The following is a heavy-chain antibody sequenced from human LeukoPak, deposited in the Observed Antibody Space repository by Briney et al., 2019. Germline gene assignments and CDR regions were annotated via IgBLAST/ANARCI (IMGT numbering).Heavy chain of an antibody. CDR2: IYHSGST. D-gene: IGHD4-11*01. Sequence: SETLSLTCTVSGGSISSGDYYWSWIRQPPGKGLEWIGYIYHSGSTYYNPSLKSRVTISVDRSKNQFSLKLSSVTAADTAVYYCARAGLPPGKEFDPWGQGTLVTVSS. CDR1: GGSISSGDYY. CDR3: ARAGLPPGKEFDP. V-gene: IGHV4-30-2*01. J-gene: IGHJ5*02.